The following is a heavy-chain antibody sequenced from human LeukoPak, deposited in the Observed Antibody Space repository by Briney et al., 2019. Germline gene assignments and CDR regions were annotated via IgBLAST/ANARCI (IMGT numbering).Heavy chain of an antibody. CDR2: IKSKTDGGTT. Sequence: PGESLRLSCAASGFTFSNAWMSWVRQAPGKGLEWVGRIKSKTDGGTTDYAAPVKGRFTISRDDSKNTLYLQMNSLKTEDTAVYYCTTASYYYDIDYWGQGTLVTVSS. V-gene: IGHV3-15*01. J-gene: IGHJ4*02. CDR1: GFTFSNAW. D-gene: IGHD3-22*01. CDR3: TTASYYYDIDY.